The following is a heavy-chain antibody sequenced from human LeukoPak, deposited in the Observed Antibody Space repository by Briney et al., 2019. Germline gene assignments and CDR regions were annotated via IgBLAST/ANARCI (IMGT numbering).Heavy chain of an antibody. V-gene: IGHV1-18*01. CDR1: GYTFTSYG. D-gene: IGHD2-15*01. CDR3: ARDSPYFRRLPPRQLLLFDH. CDR2: ISAYNGNT. Sequence: GASVKVSCKASGYTFTSYGISWVRQAPGQGLEWMGWISAYNGNTNYAQKLQGRVTMTTDTSTSTAYMELRSLRSDDTAVYYCARDSPYFRRLPPRQLLLFDHWGQGTLVTVSS. J-gene: IGHJ4*02.